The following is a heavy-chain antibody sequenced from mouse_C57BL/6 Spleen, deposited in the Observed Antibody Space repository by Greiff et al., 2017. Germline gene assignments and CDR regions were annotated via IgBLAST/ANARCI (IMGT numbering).Heavy chain of an antibody. V-gene: IGHV5-4*01. Sequence: VQLKESGGGLVKPGGSLKLSCAASGFTFSSYAMSWVRQTPEKRLEWVATISDGGSYTYYPDNVKGRFTISRDNAKNNLYLQMSHLKSEDTAMYYCARDDLIYYGNYNYWGQGTTLTVSS. J-gene: IGHJ2*01. D-gene: IGHD2-1*01. CDR3: ARDDLIYYGNYNY. CDR2: ISDGGSYT. CDR1: GFTFSSYA.